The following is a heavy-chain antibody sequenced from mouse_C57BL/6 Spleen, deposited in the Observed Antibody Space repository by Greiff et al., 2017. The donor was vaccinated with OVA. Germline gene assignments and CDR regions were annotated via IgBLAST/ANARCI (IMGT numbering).Heavy chain of an antibody. V-gene: IGHV1-76*01. Sequence: QVQLQQSGAELVRPGASVKLSCKASGYTFTDYYINWVKQRPGQGLEWIARIYPGSGNTYYNEKFKGKATLTAEKSSSTAYMQLSSLTSEDSAVYFCARGGGYYDYAMDYWGQGTSVTVSS. CDR2: IYPGSGNT. CDR3: ARGGGYYDYAMDY. J-gene: IGHJ4*01. D-gene: IGHD2-3*01. CDR1: GYTFTDYY.